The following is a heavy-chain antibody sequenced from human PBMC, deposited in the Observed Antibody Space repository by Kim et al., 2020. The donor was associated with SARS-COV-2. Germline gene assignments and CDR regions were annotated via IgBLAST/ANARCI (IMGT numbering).Heavy chain of an antibody. CDR2: ISWNSGSI. V-gene: IGHV3-9*01. D-gene: IGHD5-18*01. Sequence: GGSLRLSCAASGFTFDDYAMHWVRQAPGKGLEWVSGISWNSGSIGYADSVKGRFTISRDNAKNSLYLQMNSLRAEDTALYYCAKGGYSVQTGWFDPWGQG. J-gene: IGHJ5*02. CDR1: GFTFDDYA. CDR3: AKGGYSVQTGWFDP.